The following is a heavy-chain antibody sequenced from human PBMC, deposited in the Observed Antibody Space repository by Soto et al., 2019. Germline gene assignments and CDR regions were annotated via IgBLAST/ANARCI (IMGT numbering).Heavy chain of an antibody. J-gene: IGHJ6*02. D-gene: IGHD3-10*01. CDR3: ARHHGSGSYYIAPFYYYYYGMDV. Sequence: ASVKVSCKASGYTFTSYGISWVRQAPGQGLEWMGWISAYNGNTNYAQKLQGRVTMTTDTSTSTAYMELRSLRSDDTAVYYCARHHGSGSYYIAPFYYYYYGMDVWGQGTTVTVSS. CDR2: ISAYNGNT. V-gene: IGHV1-18*04. CDR1: GYTFTSYG.